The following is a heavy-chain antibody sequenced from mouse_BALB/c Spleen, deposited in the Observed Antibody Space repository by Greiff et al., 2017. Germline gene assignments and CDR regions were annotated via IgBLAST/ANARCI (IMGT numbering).Heavy chain of an antibody. CDR1: GYSITSGYY. D-gene: IGHD1-2*01. J-gene: IGHJ3*01. V-gene: IGHV3-6*02. CDR3: ARGDYGLWCAY. Sequence: EVKLMESGPGLVKPSQSLSLTCSVTGYSITSGYYWNWIRQFPGNKLEWMGYISYDGSNNYNPSLKNRISITRDTSKNQFFLKLNSVTTEDTATYYCARGDYGLWCAYWGQGTLVTGSA. CDR2: ISYDGSN.